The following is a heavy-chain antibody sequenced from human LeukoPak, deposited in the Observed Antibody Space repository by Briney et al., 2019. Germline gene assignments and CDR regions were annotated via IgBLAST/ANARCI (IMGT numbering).Heavy chain of an antibody. CDR1: GYTFTGYY. Sequence: ASVKVSCKASGYTFTGYYMHWGRQAPGQGLEWMGWINPNSGGTNYAQKFQGRVTMTRDTYISTAYMELSRRRCDDTAVYYCAREAGHHHNLFWDYGGQGTLVTVSS. CDR2: INPNSGGT. CDR3: AREAGHHHNLFWDY. J-gene: IGHJ4*02. D-gene: IGHD3-3*01. V-gene: IGHV1-2*02.